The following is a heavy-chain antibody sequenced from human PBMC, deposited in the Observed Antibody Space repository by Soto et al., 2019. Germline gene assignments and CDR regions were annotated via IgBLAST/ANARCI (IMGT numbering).Heavy chain of an antibody. V-gene: IGHV3-23*01. D-gene: IGHD6-13*01. Sequence: EVQLLESGGGLVQPGGSLRLSCAASGFTFSSYAMNWVRQAPGKGLEWVSAISGSGGSTYYADSVKGRFTISRDNSKNTLYLQMNSLRAEDTAVYYCAEDQVRIAAAGTIWGQGTMVTVSS. CDR1: GFTFSSYA. CDR2: ISGSGGST. J-gene: IGHJ3*02. CDR3: AEDQVRIAAAGTI.